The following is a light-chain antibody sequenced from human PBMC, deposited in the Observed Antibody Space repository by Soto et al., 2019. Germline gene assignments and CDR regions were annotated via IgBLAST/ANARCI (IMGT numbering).Light chain of an antibody. CDR1: QSLTTRY. V-gene: IGKV3-20*01. CDR2: GAS. J-gene: IGKJ5*01. Sequence: EIVLTQSPGTLSLFPGERATLSCRASQSLTTRYLSWYQQKPGQAPRLLIYGASSRATGIPDRFSGSGSRTDFTLTINRLKPEDFAVYSCQRYGSSPTFGQGTRLEIK. CDR3: QRYGSSPT.